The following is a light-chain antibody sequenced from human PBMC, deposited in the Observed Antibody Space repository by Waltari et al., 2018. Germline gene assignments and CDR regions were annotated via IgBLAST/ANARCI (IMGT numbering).Light chain of an antibody. CDR3: QQYKEWRPWT. CDR1: QGLNTN. J-gene: IGKJ1*01. V-gene: IGKV3-15*01. CDR2: GAS. Sequence: DIVMTQSPATLSLSPGERATLSCRASQGLNTNSAWYQQKPGQPPRLLIYGASTRANGVPPRFSGSGSGTVFILTVCSLQSEDCAVCYCQQYKEWRPWTFGHGAKVEIK.